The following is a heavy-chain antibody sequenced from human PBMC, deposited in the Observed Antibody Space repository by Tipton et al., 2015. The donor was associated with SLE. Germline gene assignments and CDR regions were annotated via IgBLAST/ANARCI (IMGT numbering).Heavy chain of an antibody. J-gene: IGHJ3*02. V-gene: IGHV4-34*01. D-gene: IGHD1-26*01. Sequence: TLSLTCAVYGGSFSGYYWSWIRQSPGKGLEWIGEINHSGSTNYNPSLKSRVTISVDTSKNQFSLKLTSVTAADTAVYYCARLVWEPRAFDIWGQGTMVTVSS. CDR2: INHSGST. CDR3: ARLVWEPRAFDI. CDR1: GGSFSGYY.